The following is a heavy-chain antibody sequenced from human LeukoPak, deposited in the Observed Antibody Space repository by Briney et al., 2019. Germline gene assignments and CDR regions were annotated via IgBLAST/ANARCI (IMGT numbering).Heavy chain of an antibody. CDR1: GFTFNTYG. Sequence: GGSLRLSCAASGFTFNTYGIHWVRQAPGKGLEWVALFSSDGYTKYYADSVKGRFTISSDNSHHTLYHKMTSMRAEATVAYDSAKSGGSYFSILDPWGQETRVSVS. CDR2: FSSDGYTK. D-gene: IGHD1-26*01. CDR3: AKSGGSYFSILDP. V-gene: IGHV3-30*18. J-gene: IGHJ5*02.